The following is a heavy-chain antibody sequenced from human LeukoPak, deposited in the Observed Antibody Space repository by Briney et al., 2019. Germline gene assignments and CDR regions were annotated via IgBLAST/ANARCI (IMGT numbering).Heavy chain of an antibody. V-gene: IGHV4-34*01. CDR3: ARGIGSAAARPPWFDP. Sequence: SETLSLTCAVYGGSFSGYYWSWIRQPPGKGLEWMGEINHSGSTNYNPSLKSRVTISVDTSKNQFSLKLSSVTAADTAVYYCARGIGSAAARPPWFDPWGQGTLVTVSS. J-gene: IGHJ5*02. CDR2: INHSGST. D-gene: IGHD6-13*01. CDR1: GGSFSGYY.